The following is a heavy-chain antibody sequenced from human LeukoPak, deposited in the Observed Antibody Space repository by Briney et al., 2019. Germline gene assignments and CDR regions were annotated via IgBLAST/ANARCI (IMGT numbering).Heavy chain of an antibody. CDR1: GFTFSTSW. Sequence: GGSLRLSCADSGFTFSTSWMAWVRQAPGKGLEWVANIKEDGSAKNYVGSVRGRFTVSRDNAKKSVYLEMNSLRAEDTAVYYCARDRAYNRVLYWGQGTLVTVSS. J-gene: IGHJ4*02. CDR2: IKEDGSAK. V-gene: IGHV3-7*01. CDR3: ARDRAYNRVLY. D-gene: IGHD5-18*01.